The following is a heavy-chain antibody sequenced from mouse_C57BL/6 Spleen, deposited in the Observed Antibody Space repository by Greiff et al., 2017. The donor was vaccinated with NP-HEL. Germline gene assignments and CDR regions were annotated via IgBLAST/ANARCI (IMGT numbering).Heavy chain of an antibody. CDR3: AKSLLRYAMDY. CDR1: GFTFSDYG. J-gene: IGHJ4*01. D-gene: IGHD1-1*01. V-gene: IGHV5-17*01. CDR2: ISSGSSTI. Sequence: EVKLMESGGGLVKPGGSLKLSCAASGFTFSDYGMHWVRQAPEKGLEWVAYISSGSSTIYYADTVKGRFTISRDNAKNTLFLQMTSLRSEDTAMYYCAKSLLRYAMDYWGQGTSVTVSS.